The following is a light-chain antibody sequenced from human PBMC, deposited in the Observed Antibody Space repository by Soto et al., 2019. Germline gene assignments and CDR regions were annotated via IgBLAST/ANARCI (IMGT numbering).Light chain of an antibody. V-gene: IGLV2-14*01. CDR3: SSYTSSSIDYV. CDR2: EVS. CDR1: SSDVGGYNY. J-gene: IGLJ1*01. Sequence: QSALTQPASVSGSPGQSITISCTGTSSDVGGYNYVSWYQQHPGKAPKLMIYEVSNRPSGVSNRFSGSKSGNTASLTISGLQAEDEADYYSSSYTSSSIDYVFGTETKVTVL.